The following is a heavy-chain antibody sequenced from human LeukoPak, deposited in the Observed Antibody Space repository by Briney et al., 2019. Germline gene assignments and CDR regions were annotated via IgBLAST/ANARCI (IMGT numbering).Heavy chain of an antibody. Sequence: SETLSLTCAVSGGSISSGGYSWSWIRQPPGKGLEWIGYIYHSGSTYYSPSLKSRVTISVDRSKNQFSLKLSSVTAADTAVYYCARGAGIVVVPAAGGWFDPWGQGTLVTVSS. V-gene: IGHV4-30-2*01. CDR2: IYHSGST. D-gene: IGHD2-2*01. CDR3: ARGAGIVVVPAAGGWFDP. J-gene: IGHJ5*02. CDR1: GGSISSGGYS.